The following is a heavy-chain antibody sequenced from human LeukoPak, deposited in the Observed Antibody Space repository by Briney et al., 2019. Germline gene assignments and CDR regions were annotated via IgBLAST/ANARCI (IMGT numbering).Heavy chain of an antibody. CDR1: GYSFTSYW. CDR3: ARPHDYSNYYFDY. J-gene: IGHJ4*02. D-gene: IGHD4-11*01. V-gene: IGHV5-51*01. Sequence: GESLKISCKGSGYSFTSYWIGWVRQMPGKGLEWMGIIYPGDSDTRYSPSFQGQVTISADKSISTAYLQWSSVKASDTAMYYCARPHDYSNYYFDYWGQGTLVTVSS. CDR2: IYPGDSDT.